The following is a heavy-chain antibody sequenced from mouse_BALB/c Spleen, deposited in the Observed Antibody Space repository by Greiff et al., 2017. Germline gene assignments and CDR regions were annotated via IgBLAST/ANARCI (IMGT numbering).Heavy chain of an antibody. CDR2: IYPGNSDT. CDR3: TREGLRRDAMDY. CDR1: GYSFTSYW. J-gene: IGHJ4*01. D-gene: IGHD2-4*01. Sequence: VQLQQSGTVLARPGASVKMSCKASGYSFTSYWMHWVKQRPGQGLEWIGAIYPGNSDTSYNQKFKGKAKLTAVTSASTAYMELSSLTNEDSAGYYCTREGLRRDAMDYWGQGTSVTVSS. V-gene: IGHV1-5*01.